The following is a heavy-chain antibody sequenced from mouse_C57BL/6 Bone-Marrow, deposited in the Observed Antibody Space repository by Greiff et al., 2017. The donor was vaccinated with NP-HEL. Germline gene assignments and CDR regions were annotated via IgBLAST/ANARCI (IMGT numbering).Heavy chain of an antibody. CDR3: ASLIYDGYHYFDY. CDR2: IDPANGNP. V-gene: IGHV14-3*01. D-gene: IGHD2-3*01. J-gene: IGHJ2*01. CDR1: GFNIKNTY. Sequence: VQLQQSVAELVRPGASVKLSCTASGFNIKNTYMHWVKQRPEQGLEWIGRIDPANGNPKYAPKFQGKATITADTSSNTAYLQLSSLTSEDTAIYYCASLIYDGYHYFDYWGQGTTLTVSS.